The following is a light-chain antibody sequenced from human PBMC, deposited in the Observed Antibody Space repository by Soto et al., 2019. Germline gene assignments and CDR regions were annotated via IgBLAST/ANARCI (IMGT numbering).Light chain of an antibody. CDR3: GTWDSSLSAGV. CDR1: SSNIGNTY. V-gene: IGLV1-44*01. CDR2: SND. Sequence: QAVVTQPPSASGTPGQRVTISCSGSSSNIGNTYVNWYQQFPGTAPKLLIFSNDHRPSGVPDRFSGSKSGTSATLGITGLQTGDEADYYCGTWDSSLSAGVFGGGTKLTV. J-gene: IGLJ2*01.